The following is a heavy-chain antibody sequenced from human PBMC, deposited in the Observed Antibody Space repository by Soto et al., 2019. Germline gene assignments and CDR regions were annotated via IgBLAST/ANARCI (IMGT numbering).Heavy chain of an antibody. CDR1: GFPFSFYG. J-gene: IGHJ3*02. Sequence: GSLRLSCAVSGFPFSFYGFHWVRQSPGKGLEWLGVIVSDGSAIYHADSLEGRFFISRDNSKDILYLQMNSLRVEDTAVYYCARDDAFDNENGFDMWGQGAMVTVSS. D-gene: IGHD3-3*02. V-gene: IGHV3-33*01. CDR3: ARDDAFDNENGFDM. CDR2: IVSDGSAI.